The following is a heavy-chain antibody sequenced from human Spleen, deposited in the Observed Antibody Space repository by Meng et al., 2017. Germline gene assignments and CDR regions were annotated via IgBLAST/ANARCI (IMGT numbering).Heavy chain of an antibody. V-gene: IGHV3-9*03. J-gene: IGHJ1*01. CDR3: VKDISHDYGGNSYYHH. D-gene: IGHD4-23*01. Sequence: SLKISCAASGFTFDDYAMHWVRQAPGKGLEWVSGISWNSGSRGYADSVKGRFTISRDNAKNSLYLQMNSLRAEDMAVYYCVKDISHDYGGNSYYHHWGQATLVTVSS. CDR1: GFTFDDYA. CDR2: ISWNSGSR.